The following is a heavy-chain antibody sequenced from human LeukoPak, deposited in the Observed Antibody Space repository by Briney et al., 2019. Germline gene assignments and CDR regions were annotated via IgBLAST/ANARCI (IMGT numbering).Heavy chain of an antibody. CDR2: INHSGST. V-gene: IGHV4-34*01. Sequence: SETLSLSCAVYGGSFSGYYWSWVRQPPGKGLEWVGEINHSGSTNYNPSLKSRVTISVDTSKNQSSLKLSSVTAADTAVYYCARGSPHDCSSTSCYSYLDYWGQGTLVTVSS. D-gene: IGHD2-2*02. J-gene: IGHJ4*02. CDR3: ARGSPHDCSSTSCYSYLDY. CDR1: GGSFSGYY.